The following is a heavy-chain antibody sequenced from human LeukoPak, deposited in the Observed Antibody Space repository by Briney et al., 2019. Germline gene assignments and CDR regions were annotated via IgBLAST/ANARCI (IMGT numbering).Heavy chain of an antibody. CDR1: GGTFSSYA. V-gene: IGHV1-2*02. D-gene: IGHD3-22*01. CDR2: INPNSGGT. Sequence: GSSVKVSCKASGGTFSSYAISWVRQAPGQGLEWMGWINPNSGGTNYAQKFQGRVTMTRDTSISTAYMELSRLRSDDTAVYYCARETEYYYDSSGYYPHAFDIWGQGTMVTVSS. J-gene: IGHJ3*02. CDR3: ARETEYYYDSSGYYPHAFDI.